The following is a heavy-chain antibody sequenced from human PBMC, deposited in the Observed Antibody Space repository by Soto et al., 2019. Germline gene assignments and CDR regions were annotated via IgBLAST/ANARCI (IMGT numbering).Heavy chain of an antibody. CDR3: ARDRIVGFLGYGMDV. D-gene: IGHD1-26*01. CDR2: ISYDGSNK. Sequence: GGSLRLSCAASGFTFSSYAMHWVRQAPGKGLEWVAVISYDGSNKYYADSVKGRFTISRDNSKNTLYLQMNSLRAEDTAVYYCARDRIVGFLGYGMDVRGQGTTVTVSS. CDR1: GFTFSSYA. J-gene: IGHJ6*02. V-gene: IGHV3-30-3*01.